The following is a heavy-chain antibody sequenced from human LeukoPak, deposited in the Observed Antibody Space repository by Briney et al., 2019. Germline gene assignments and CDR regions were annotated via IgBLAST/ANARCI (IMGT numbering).Heavy chain of an antibody. J-gene: IGHJ6*02. CDR1: GYTFTSYY. Sequence: GASVKVSCKASGYTFTSYYMHWVRQAPGQGLEWMGIINPSGGSTSYAQKFQGRVTMTRDTSTSTVYMELSSLRSEDTAVYYCARDLEGYSYGYYGMDVWGQGTSVTVSS. CDR2: INPSGGST. D-gene: IGHD5-18*01. CDR3: ARDLEGYSYGYYGMDV. V-gene: IGHV1-46*01.